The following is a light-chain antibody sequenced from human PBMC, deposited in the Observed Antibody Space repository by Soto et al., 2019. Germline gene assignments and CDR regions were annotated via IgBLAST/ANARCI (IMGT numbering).Light chain of an antibody. J-gene: IGLJ1*01. CDR1: SSDVGGYNY. Sequence: QSALTQPASVSGSPGQSITISCTGTSSDVGGYNYVSWYQHHAGRAPKLIIFEVNNRHSGVSVRFSGSKSGITASLTISGLQADDEAHYFCSSYRRSTSLYVFGTGTKVTVL. V-gene: IGLV2-14*01. CDR3: SSYRRSTSLYV. CDR2: EVN.